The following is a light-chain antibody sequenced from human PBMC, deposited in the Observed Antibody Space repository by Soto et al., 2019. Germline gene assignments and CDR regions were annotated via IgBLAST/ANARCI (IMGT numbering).Light chain of an antibody. CDR3: AAWDDSLSAHYV. CDR2: RNN. CDR1: SSNIGSNY. Sequence: QSVLAQPPSASGTPGQRVTIPCSGSSSNIGSNYVYWYQQLPGTAPKLLIYRNNQRPSGVPDRFSGSKSGTSASLAISGLRSEDEADYYCAAWDDSLSAHYVFGTGTKVTVL. J-gene: IGLJ1*01. V-gene: IGLV1-47*01.